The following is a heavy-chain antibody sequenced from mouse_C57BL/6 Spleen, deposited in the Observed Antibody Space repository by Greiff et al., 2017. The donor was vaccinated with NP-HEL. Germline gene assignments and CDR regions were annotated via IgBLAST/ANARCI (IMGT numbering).Heavy chain of an antibody. J-gene: IGHJ4*01. CDR2: IDPSDSYT. V-gene: IGHV1-69*01. Sequence: QVQLQQPGAELVMPGASVKLSCKASGYTFTSYWMHWVKQRPGQGLEWIGEIDPSDSYTNYNQKFKGKSTLTVDKSSSTAYMQLSSLTSEDSAVYYCARKTTVEYYYAMDYWGQGTSVTVSS. CDR1: GYTFTSYW. CDR3: ARKTTVEYYYAMDY. D-gene: IGHD1-1*01.